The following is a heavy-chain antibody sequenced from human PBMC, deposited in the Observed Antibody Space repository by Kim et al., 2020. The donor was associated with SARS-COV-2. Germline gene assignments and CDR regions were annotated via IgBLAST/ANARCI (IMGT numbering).Heavy chain of an antibody. D-gene: IGHD6-19*01. CDR2: IYHSGST. J-gene: IGHJ4*02. Sequence: SETLSLTCAVSGGSISSSNWWSWVRQPPGKGLEWIGEIYHSGSTNYNPSLKSRVTISVDKSKNQFSLKLSSVTAADTAVYYCARAESPGYSSGWYSSFVGYWGQRTLVTVSS. CDR3: ARAESPGYSSGWYSSFVGY. V-gene: IGHV4-4*02. CDR1: GGSISSSNW.